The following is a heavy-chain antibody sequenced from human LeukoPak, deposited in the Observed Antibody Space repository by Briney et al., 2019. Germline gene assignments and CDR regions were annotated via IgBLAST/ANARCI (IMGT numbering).Heavy chain of an antibody. Sequence: ASVKVSCKASGYTFTSYYMHWVRQAPGQGLEWMGIINPSGGSTSYAQKFQGRVTMTRDTSTSTVYMELSSLRSEDTAVYYCAREGGEQLAGNFFDYWGQGTLVTVSS. CDR2: INPSGGST. J-gene: IGHJ4*02. D-gene: IGHD6-6*01. CDR1: GYTFTSYY. V-gene: IGHV1-46*01. CDR3: AREGGEQLAGNFFDY.